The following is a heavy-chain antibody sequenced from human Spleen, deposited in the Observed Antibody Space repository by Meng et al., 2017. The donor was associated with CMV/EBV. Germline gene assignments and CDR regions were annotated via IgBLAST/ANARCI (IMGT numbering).Heavy chain of an antibody. V-gene: IGHV6-1*01. Sequence: VPNNRAAWTWVRKAPSRGLGWVGRKYYRSKWYTDIAVSMKSRITINPDTSKNQFSLQLKSVTPEDTAMYFCARAYYYDSRGYSHYFDYWGQGTLVSLL. CDR2: KYYRSKWYT. J-gene: IGHJ4*02. D-gene: IGHD3-22*01. CDR1: VPNNRAA. CDR3: ARAYYYDSRGYSHYFDY.